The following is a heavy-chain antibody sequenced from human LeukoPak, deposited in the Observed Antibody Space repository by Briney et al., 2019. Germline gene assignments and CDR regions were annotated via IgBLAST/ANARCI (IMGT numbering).Heavy chain of an antibody. V-gene: IGHV4-4*02. CDR1: GGSISSSNW. J-gene: IGHJ3*02. CDR2: IYHSGST. D-gene: IGHD3-22*01. CDR3: ARDMYYYDSSGTDAFDI. Sequence: SETLSLTCAVSGGSISSSNWWSWVRQPPGKGLEWIGEIYHSGSTNYNPSLKSRVTISVDKSKNQFSLKLNSVTAADTAVYYCARDMYYYDSSGTDAFDIWGQGTMVTVSS.